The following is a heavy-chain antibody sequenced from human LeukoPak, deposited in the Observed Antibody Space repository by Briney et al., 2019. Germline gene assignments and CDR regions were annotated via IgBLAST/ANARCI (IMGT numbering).Heavy chain of an antibody. CDR1: GYTFTGYY. CDR3: ARDDYGDYGEVFYGMDV. CDR2: INPNSGGT. D-gene: IGHD4-17*01. V-gene: IGHV1-2*02. Sequence: ASVKDSCKASGYTFTGYYMHWVRQAPGQGLEWMGWINPNSGGTNYAQKFQGRVTMTRDTSISTAYMELSRLRSDDTAVYYCARDDYGDYGEVFYGMDVWGQGTTVTVSS. J-gene: IGHJ6*02.